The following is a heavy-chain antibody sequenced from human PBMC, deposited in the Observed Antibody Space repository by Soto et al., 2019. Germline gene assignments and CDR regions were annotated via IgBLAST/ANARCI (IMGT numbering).Heavy chain of an antibody. V-gene: IGHV3-23*01. CDR1: GFTFSIYA. CDR3: AKDLSPLVYSSSDY. Sequence: GGSLRLSCAASGFTFSIYAMSWVRQAPGKGLEWVSAISGSVGSTYCADSVKGRFTISRDNSKNTLYLQMNSLRAEDTAVYYCAKDLSPLVYSSSDYWGQGTRVTVSS. CDR2: ISGSVGST. D-gene: IGHD6-6*01. J-gene: IGHJ4*02.